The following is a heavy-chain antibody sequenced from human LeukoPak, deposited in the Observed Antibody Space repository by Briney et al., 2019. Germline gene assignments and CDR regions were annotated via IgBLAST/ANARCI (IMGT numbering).Heavy chain of an antibody. J-gene: IGHJ6*02. Sequence: PGRSLRLSCAASGFTFSSYAMHWVRQAPGKGLEWVAVISYDGSNKHYADSVKGRFTISRDNSKNTLYLQMNSLRAEDTAVYYCAREKLLSDYYYGMDVWGQGTTVTVSS. CDR2: ISYDGSNK. V-gene: IGHV3-30*04. CDR1: GFTFSSYA. D-gene: IGHD2-2*01. CDR3: AREKLLSDYYYGMDV.